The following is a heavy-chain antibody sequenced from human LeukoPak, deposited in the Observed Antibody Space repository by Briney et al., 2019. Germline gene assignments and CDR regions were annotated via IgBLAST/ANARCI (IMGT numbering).Heavy chain of an antibody. CDR2: IRYDGSNK. CDR1: GFTFSSYG. Sequence: GGSLRLSCAASGFTFSSYGMHWVRQAPGKGLEWVAFIRYDGSNKYYADSVKGRFTISRDNSKNTLYFQMNSLRAEDTAVYYCVREYCSGGSCSDAFDIWGQGTMVTVSS. V-gene: IGHV3-30*02. D-gene: IGHD2-15*01. J-gene: IGHJ3*02. CDR3: VREYCSGGSCSDAFDI.